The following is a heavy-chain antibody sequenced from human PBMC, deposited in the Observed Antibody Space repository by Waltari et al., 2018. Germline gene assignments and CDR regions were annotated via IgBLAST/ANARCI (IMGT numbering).Heavy chain of an antibody. CDR2: IYHSGST. V-gene: IGHV4-38-2*01. Sequence: QVQLQESGPGLVKPSETLSLTCAVSGYSISSGYYWGWIRQPPGKGLAWIGSIYHSGSTYYNPSLKSRVTISVDTSKNQFSLKLSSVTAADTAVYYCARQTTQYDFWSGYPDAFDIWGQGTMVTVSS. CDR1: GYSISSGYY. D-gene: IGHD3-3*01. J-gene: IGHJ3*02. CDR3: ARQTTQYDFWSGYPDAFDI.